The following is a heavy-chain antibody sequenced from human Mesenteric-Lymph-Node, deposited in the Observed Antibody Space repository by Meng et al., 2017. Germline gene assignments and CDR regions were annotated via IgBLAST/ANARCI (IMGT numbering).Heavy chain of an antibody. Sequence: QVQLQESGSVLVKSTQTLSLTGTVSAVSISSRGYYCSWIRQHPGKGLEWIGYISYSRNTYYNPSLKSRVTISVYTSTNQFSLRLTSVTAADTAVYYCASAMSWPAAYYFDYWGQGTLVTVSS. V-gene: IGHV4-31*03. CDR1: AVSISSRGYY. CDR2: ISYSRNT. CDR3: ASAMSWPAAYYFDY. D-gene: IGHD2-2*01. J-gene: IGHJ4*02.